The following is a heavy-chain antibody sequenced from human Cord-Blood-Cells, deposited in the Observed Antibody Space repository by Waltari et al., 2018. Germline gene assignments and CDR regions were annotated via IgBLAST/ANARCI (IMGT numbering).Heavy chain of an antibody. D-gene: IGHD2-8*02. V-gene: IGHV1-2*04. CDR1: GYTFTGYY. CDR2: TNPNRCCT. J-gene: IGHJ5*02. Sequence: QVQLVQSGAEVTKPGASVKVSCKASGYTFTGYYMHWVRQAPGQGLEWMGWTNPNRCCTNYAQKFQGWVTMTRDTSISTAYMERSRLRSDDTAVYYCARGSGDNWFDPWGQGTLVTVSS. CDR3: ARGSGDNWFDP.